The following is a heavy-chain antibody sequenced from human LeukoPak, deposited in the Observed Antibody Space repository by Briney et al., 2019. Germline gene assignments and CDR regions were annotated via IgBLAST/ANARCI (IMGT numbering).Heavy chain of an antibody. CDR3: ARISYYYDSSGYDY. Sequence: VSVKVSCKASGYTFTGYGISWVRQAPGQGLEWMGWISAYNGSTNYAQKLQGRVTMTTDTSTSTAYMELRSLRSDDTAVYYCARISYYYDSSGYDYWGQGTLVTVSS. V-gene: IGHV1-18*01. D-gene: IGHD3-22*01. CDR2: ISAYNGST. CDR1: GYTFTGYG. J-gene: IGHJ4*02.